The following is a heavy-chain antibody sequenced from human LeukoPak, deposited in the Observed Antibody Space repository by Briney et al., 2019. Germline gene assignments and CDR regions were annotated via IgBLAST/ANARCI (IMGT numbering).Heavy chain of an antibody. D-gene: IGHD6-19*01. Sequence: ASVKVSCKASVYTFTTYDINWVRQATGQGLEWMGWMNPNSGNTGYTRKFQGRVTMTRNTSISTAYMELSSLRSEDTAVYYCARGRGSGHKENWFDPWGQGTLVTVSS. CDR2: MNPNSGNT. CDR1: VYTFTTYD. CDR3: ARGRGSGHKENWFDP. V-gene: IGHV1-8*01. J-gene: IGHJ5*02.